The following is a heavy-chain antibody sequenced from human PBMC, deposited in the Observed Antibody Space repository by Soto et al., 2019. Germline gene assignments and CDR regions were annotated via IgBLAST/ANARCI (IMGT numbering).Heavy chain of an antibody. Sequence: GGSLRLSCAASGFTFSSYGMHWVRQAPGKGLEWVAVISYDGSNKYYADSVKGRFTISRDNSKNTLYLQMNSLRAEDTAVYYCAKDLESSILYSSGGGPFDYWGQGTLVTVSS. D-gene: IGHD6-19*01. CDR1: GFTFSSYG. CDR3: AKDLESSILYSSGGGPFDY. V-gene: IGHV3-30*18. J-gene: IGHJ4*02. CDR2: ISYDGSNK.